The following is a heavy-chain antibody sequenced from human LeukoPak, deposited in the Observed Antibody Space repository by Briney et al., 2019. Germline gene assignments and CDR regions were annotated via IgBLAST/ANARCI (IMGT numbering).Heavy chain of an antibody. J-gene: IGHJ4*02. V-gene: IGHV4-34*01. CDR1: GGSFSDYY. CDR2: INRSGST. D-gene: IGHD6-13*01. CDR3: ARAPSSSWPLDY. Sequence: SETLSLTCAVHGGSFSDYYWSWIRQPPGKGLEWIGEINRSGSTYYNPSLKSRVTISVDTSKNQFSLKLSSVTAADTAVYYCARAPSSSWPLDYWGQGTLVTVSS.